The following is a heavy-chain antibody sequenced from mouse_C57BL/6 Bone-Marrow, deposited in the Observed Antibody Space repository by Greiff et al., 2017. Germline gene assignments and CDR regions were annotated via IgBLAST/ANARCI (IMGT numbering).Heavy chain of an antibody. CDR2: IGPGSGST. CDR3: ARGGYDGYSTSYYFDY. D-gene: IGHD2-3*01. V-gene: IGHV1-77*01. Sequence: VQLQQSGAELVKPGASVKISCKASGYTFTDYYINWVKQRPGQGLEWIGKIGPGSGSTYYNEKFKGKATMTADKSSSTAYMQLSSLTSEDSAVYFCARGGYDGYSTSYYFDYWGQGTTLTVSS. CDR1: GYTFTDYY. J-gene: IGHJ2*01.